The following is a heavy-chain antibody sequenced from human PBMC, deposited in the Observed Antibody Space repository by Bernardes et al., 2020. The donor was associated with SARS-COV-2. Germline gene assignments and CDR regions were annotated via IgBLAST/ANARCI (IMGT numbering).Heavy chain of an antibody. D-gene: IGHD6-6*01. CDR2: ISAYNGNT. Sequence: ASVKVSCKASGYTFTSYGISWVRQAPGQGLEWMGWISAYNGNTNYAQKLQGRVTMTTDTSTSTAYMELRSLRSDDTAVYYCARQSIAARSYYYMDVWGKGTTVTVSS. CDR1: GYTFTSYG. J-gene: IGHJ6*03. CDR3: ARQSIAARSYYYMDV. V-gene: IGHV1-18*01.